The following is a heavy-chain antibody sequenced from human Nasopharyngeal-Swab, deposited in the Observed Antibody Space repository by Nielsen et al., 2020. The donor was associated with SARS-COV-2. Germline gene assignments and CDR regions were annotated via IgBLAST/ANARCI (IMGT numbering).Heavy chain of an antibody. D-gene: IGHD3-10*01. CDR2: NNHSGST. CDR3: ARVIGFGEGGDYYYMDV. Sequence: TQFSTCAVDAGSFSGYYWSLIRPPPGKGLEWIGENNHSGSTNYNPSLKSRVTISVDTSKNPFSLQLNSVTPEDTAVYYCARVIGFGEGGDYYYMDVWGKGTTVTVSS. CDR1: AGSFSGYY. J-gene: IGHJ6*03. V-gene: IGHV4-34*01.